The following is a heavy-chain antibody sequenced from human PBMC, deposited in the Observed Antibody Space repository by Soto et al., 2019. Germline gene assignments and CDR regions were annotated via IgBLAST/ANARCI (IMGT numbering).Heavy chain of an antibody. V-gene: IGHV4-31*03. D-gene: IGHD2-2*01. CDR2: ISYSGSS. J-gene: IGHJ4*02. CDR3: ARATPAGSADF. CDR1: GGSNIRDGYY. Sequence: SETLSLTCTVSGGSNIRDGYYWSWIRQHPGKGLEWIAYISYSGSSYSNPSLKSRVTISADTSKNQFSLRLTSVTAADTAVYFCARATPAGSADFWGPGTLVTVYS.